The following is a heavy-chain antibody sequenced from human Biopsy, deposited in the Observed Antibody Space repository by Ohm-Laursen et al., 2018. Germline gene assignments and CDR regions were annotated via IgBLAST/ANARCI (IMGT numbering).Heavy chain of an antibody. CDR3: ARLGNFWNAEDGLDL. V-gene: IGHV4-59*08. J-gene: IGHJ3*01. CDR1: NDSIRNFY. D-gene: IGHD3-3*01. CDR2: ASYSGYT. Sequence: GTLSLTCSVSNDSIRNFYWTWTRQPPGQGLEWIGHASYSGYTNYNPSLKSRVTISVATSKNHFSLNLRSVTAADTAVYSCARLGNFWNAEDGLDLWGLGTMVTVSS.